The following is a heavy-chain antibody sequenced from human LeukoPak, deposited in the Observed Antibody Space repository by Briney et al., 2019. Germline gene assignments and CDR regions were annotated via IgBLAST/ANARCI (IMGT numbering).Heavy chain of an antibody. CDR3: DGADY. D-gene: IGHD5-24*01. J-gene: IGHJ4*02. V-gene: IGHV3-23*01. CDR1: GFKFSHYA. CDR2: LNGGGDRK. Sequence: GRSLRLSCAASGFKFSHYAMGWVRQAPGKGLEWVSTLNGGGDRKHYADSVRGRFIISRDNSKNTLDLQMNNLRAEDTAVYYCDGADYWGQGTVVTVSS.